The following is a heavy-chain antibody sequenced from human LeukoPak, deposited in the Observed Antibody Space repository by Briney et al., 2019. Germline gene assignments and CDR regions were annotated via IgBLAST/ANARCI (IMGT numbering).Heavy chain of an antibody. V-gene: IGHV3-7*01. Sequence: GGSLRLSXAASGFTFSSYWMSWIRQAPGKGLEWVANIKQDGSEKYYVDSVKGRFTISRDNAKNPLYLQMNSLRAEDTAVYYCARDTDYGGNFDYWGQGTLVTVSS. CDR1: GFTFSSYW. CDR2: IKQDGSEK. D-gene: IGHD4-23*01. J-gene: IGHJ4*02. CDR3: ARDTDYGGNFDY.